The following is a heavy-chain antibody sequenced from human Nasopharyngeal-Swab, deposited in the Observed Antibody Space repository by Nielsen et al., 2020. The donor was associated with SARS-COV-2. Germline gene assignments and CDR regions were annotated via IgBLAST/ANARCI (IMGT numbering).Heavy chain of an antibody. CDR2: ISGSGGST. CDR3: VKMARFSSGSDWFDP. J-gene: IGHJ5*02. V-gene: IGHV3-23*01. Sequence: GESLKISCAASGFTFSSYAMSWVRQAPGKGLEWVSAISGSGGSTYYADSVKGRFTISRDNSKNTLYLQMNSLRAEDTAVYYCVKMARFSSGSDWFDPWGQGTLVTFSS. CDR1: GFTFSSYA. D-gene: IGHD6-19*01.